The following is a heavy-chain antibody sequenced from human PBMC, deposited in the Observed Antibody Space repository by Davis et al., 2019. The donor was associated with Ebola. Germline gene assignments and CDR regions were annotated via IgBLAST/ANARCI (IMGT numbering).Heavy chain of an antibody. D-gene: IGHD5-24*01. CDR2: ISSSGGST. V-gene: IGHV3-23*01. CDR3: AKGATVWMGTYFDY. Sequence: GFLRPLCAASGFIVSDKYMSWVRQAPGKGLEWVSAISSSGGSTYYADSVKDRFTISRDNSKNTLYVQMNSLRAEDTAVYYCAKGATVWMGTYFDYWGQGTLVTVSS. J-gene: IGHJ4*02. CDR1: GFIVSDKY.